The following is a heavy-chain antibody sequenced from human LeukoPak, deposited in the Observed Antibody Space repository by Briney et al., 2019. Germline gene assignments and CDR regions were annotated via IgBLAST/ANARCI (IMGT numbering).Heavy chain of an antibody. Sequence: GGSLRLSCTVSGFTVSINSMSWVRQAPGKGLEWVSFIYSGGNTHYSDSVKGRFTISRDNSKNTMYLQMNSLRAEDTAVYYCAKDRFGFDYWGQGTLVTVSS. J-gene: IGHJ4*02. CDR3: AKDRFGFDY. CDR2: IYSGGNT. D-gene: IGHD3-16*01. CDR1: GFTVSINS. V-gene: IGHV3-53*01.